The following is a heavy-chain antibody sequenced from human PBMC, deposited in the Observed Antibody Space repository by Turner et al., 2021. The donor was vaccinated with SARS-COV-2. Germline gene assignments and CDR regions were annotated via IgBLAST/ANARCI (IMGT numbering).Heavy chain of an antibody. D-gene: IGHD1-26*01. CDR2: IHYIGTT. CDR3: ARRGRASRFSFDY. V-gene: IGHV4-39*01. Sequence: QLQLQESGPGLVEPSEALSLTCTVSVGSVSGSDNYWDWIRQPPGKGLDWIGSIHYIGTTYYNPSLKSRVTISVDTSKNQFSLNLTSVTAADTAVYFCARRGRASRFSFDYWGQGRLLTVSS. J-gene: IGHJ4*02. CDR1: VGSVSGSDNY.